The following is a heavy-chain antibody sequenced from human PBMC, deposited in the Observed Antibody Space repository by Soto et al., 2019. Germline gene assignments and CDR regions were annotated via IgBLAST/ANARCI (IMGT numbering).Heavy chain of an antibody. J-gene: IGHJ6*02. CDR3: AARPYYYYGLDV. Sequence: SETLSLTCAVYVGSFSGYYWSWIRQPPGKGLEWIGYVYHNGNAYPKPSLKSRVTISLDGAKNQFSLKMTSVTAADTGLYYCAARPYYYYGLDVWGQGTTVTVSS. V-gene: IGHV4-34*03. D-gene: IGHD3-10*01. CDR1: VGSFSGYY. CDR2: VYHNGNA.